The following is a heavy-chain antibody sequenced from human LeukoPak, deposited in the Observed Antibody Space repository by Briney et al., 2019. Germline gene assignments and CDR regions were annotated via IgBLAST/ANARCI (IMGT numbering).Heavy chain of an antibody. Sequence: PGRSLRLSCATSGFTFSSYAMHWVRQAPGKGLEWVAVISYDGSNKYYADSVKGRFTISRDNSKNAPYLQMNGLRAEDTAVYYCAREHGNSGYDTNWFDPWGQGTLVTVSS. J-gene: IGHJ5*02. CDR1: GFTFSSYA. CDR2: ISYDGSNK. D-gene: IGHD5-12*01. CDR3: AREHGNSGYDTNWFDP. V-gene: IGHV3-30-3*01.